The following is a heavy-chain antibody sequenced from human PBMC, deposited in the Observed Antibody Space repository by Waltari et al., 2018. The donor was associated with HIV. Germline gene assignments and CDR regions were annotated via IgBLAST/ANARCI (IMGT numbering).Heavy chain of an antibody. CDR1: GFTFSSYA. CDR2: ISYDGSNK. V-gene: IGHV3-30*04. J-gene: IGHJ1*01. D-gene: IGHD6-13*01. Sequence: QVPLVESGGGVVQPGRSLRLSCAASGFTFSSYAMHWVRQAPGKGLEWVAVISYDGSNKYYADSVKGRFTISRDNSKNTLYLQMNSLRAEDTAVYYCARDPVASSSWCFQHWGQGTLVTVSS. CDR3: ARDPVASSSWCFQH.